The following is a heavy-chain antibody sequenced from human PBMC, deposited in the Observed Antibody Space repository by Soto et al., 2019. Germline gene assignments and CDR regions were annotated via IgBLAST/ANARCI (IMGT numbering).Heavy chain of an antibody. CDR1: GYSFTSYW. CDR2: IYPGDSDT. CDR3: ARLIVGANSSYSGKDV. Sequence: PGESLKISCKGSGYSFTSYWIGWVRQMPGKGLEWMGIIYPGDSDTRYSPSFQGQVTISADKSISTAYLQWSSLKASDTAMYYCARLIVGANSSYSGKDVWGQGTTVTVSS. V-gene: IGHV5-51*01. D-gene: IGHD1-26*01. J-gene: IGHJ6*02.